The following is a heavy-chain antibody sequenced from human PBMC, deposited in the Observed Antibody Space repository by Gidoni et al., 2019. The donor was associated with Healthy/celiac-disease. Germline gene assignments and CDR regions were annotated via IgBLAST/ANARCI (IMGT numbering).Heavy chain of an antibody. D-gene: IGHD3-10*01. Sequence: QVQLVQSGAEVKKPGSSVKVSCKASGGTFSSYAISWVRQAPGQGLEWMGRIIPILGIANYAQKFQGRVTITADKSTSTAYMELSSLRSEDTAVYYCARAFQTGQKLLGDYYYGMDVWGQGTTVTVSS. CDR3: ARAFQTGQKLLGDYYYGMDV. CDR2: IIPILGIA. CDR1: GGTFSSYA. J-gene: IGHJ6*02. V-gene: IGHV1-69*04.